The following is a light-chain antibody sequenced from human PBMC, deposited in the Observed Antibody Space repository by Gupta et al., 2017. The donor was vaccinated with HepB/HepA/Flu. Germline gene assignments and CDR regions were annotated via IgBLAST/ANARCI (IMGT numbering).Light chain of an antibody. J-gene: IGLJ3*02. CDR2: GNN. CDR1: SSNIGSNT. CDR3: AAWDDSRNGWV. V-gene: IGLV1-44*01. Sequence: QSVLPPPPSASGTPGPRVTICSSGSSSNIGSNTVSWYQQHPGTAPKLLIYGNNQRPSGVPDRFSGSKSGTSASLAISGLQSEDEADYYCAAWDDSRNGWVFGGGTKLTVL.